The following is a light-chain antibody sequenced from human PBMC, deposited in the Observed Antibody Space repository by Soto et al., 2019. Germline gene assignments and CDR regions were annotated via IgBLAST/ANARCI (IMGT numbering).Light chain of an antibody. CDR2: VAS. Sequence: EIVMTQSPATLSVSPGERATLSCRASQSVSSNLAWYQQQPGQTPTLLIYVASTRATGIPTRFSGSGSGTEFTLTISSLQSEDFAVYYCQQYNVWPITFGGGTKVEFK. CDR1: QSVSSN. V-gene: IGKV3-15*01. J-gene: IGKJ4*01. CDR3: QQYNVWPIT.